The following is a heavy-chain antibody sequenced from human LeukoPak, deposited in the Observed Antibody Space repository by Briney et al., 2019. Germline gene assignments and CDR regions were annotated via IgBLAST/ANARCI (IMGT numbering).Heavy chain of an antibody. CDR1: GFTFSSYG. V-gene: IGHV3-23*01. CDR3: AKGYDILTGYSY. J-gene: IGHJ4*02. D-gene: IGHD3-9*01. CDR2: ISGSGGST. Sequence: PGGSLRLSCAASGFTFSSYGMSWVRQAPGKGLEGVSAISGSGGSTYCADSVKGRFTISRDNSKNTLYLQMNSLRAEDTAVYYCAKGYDILTGYSYWGQGTLVTVSS.